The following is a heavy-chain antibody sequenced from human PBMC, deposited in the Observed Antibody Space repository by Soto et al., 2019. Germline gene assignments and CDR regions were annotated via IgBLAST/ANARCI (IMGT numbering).Heavy chain of an antibody. D-gene: IGHD3-16*01. CDR3: AIDSGQSRLGGYFDY. V-gene: IGHV3-30*04. Sequence: QVQLVESGGGVVQPGRSLRLSCAASGFTFTNYAIHWVRQAPGKGLEWVAIISFDGITKYYADSGKGRFTISRDDSKNPVSLQMNSLRAEDTALYYCAIDSGQSRLGGYFDYWGQGTLVTVSS. J-gene: IGHJ4*02. CDR2: ISFDGITK. CDR1: GFTFTNYA.